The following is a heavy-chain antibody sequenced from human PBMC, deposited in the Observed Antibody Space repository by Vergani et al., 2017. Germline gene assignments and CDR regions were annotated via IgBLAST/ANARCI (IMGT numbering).Heavy chain of an antibody. Sequence: QVQLVESGGGLVKPGGSLRLSCAASGFTFSDYYMSWIRQAPGKGLEWVSYISSSGSTIYYADSVKGRFTISRDNAKNSLYLQMNSLRAEDTAVYYCARAQADIVVVPAARGDAFDIWGQGTMVTVSS. CDR1: GFTFSDYY. D-gene: IGHD2-2*01. V-gene: IGHV3-11*01. CDR2: ISSSGSTI. J-gene: IGHJ3*02. CDR3: ARAQADIVVVPAARGDAFDI.